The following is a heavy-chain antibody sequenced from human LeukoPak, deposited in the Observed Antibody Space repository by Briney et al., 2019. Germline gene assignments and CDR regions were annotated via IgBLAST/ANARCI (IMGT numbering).Heavy chain of an antibody. V-gene: IGHV3-21*04. J-gene: IGHJ4*02. Sequence: GGSLRLSCAASGFTFSSYSMNWVRQAPGKGLEWVSSISSSSSYIYYADSVKGRFTISRDNSKNTLYLQMNSLRAEDTAVYYCARWHTSGHNYYYDYWGQGTLVTVSS. CDR1: GFTFSSYS. CDR2: ISSSSSYI. D-gene: IGHD3-22*01. CDR3: ARWHTSGHNYYYDY.